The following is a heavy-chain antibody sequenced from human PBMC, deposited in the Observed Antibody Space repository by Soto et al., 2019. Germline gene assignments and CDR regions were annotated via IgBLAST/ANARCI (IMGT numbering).Heavy chain of an antibody. CDR1: GYSFTSYW. CDR2: IYPGDSDT. CDR3: ARQEGYCSGGSCSDYYYYGMDV. V-gene: IGHV5-51*01. Sequence: GESLRISGKGSGYSFTSYWIGWVRQMPGKGLEWMGIIYPGDSDTRYSPSFQGQVTISADKSISTAYLQWSSLKASDTAMYYCARQEGYCSGGSCSDYYYYGMDVWGQGTTVTVSS. J-gene: IGHJ6*02. D-gene: IGHD2-15*01.